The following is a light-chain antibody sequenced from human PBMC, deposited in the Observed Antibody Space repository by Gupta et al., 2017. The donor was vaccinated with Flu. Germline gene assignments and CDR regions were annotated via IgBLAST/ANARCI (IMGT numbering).Light chain of an antibody. J-gene: IGKJ4*01. CDR2: DAS. Sequence: EIVLTQSPATLSLSPGERATLSCRASQSVSSYLAWYQQKPGQAPRLLIYDASNRATGIPARFSGSGSGTDXTLTISXLEPEDFAVYYCQQRSNWPLITFGXGTKVEIK. CDR1: QSVSSY. V-gene: IGKV3-11*01. CDR3: QQRSNWPLIT.